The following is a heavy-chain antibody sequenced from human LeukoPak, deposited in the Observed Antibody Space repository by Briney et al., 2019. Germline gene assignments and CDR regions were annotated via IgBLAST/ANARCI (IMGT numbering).Heavy chain of an antibody. CDR2: ISSNNDYI. D-gene: IGHD4/OR15-4a*01. J-gene: IGHJ4*02. Sequence: GGSLRLSCAASGFTFSSYSMNWVRQAPGKGLEWVSSISSNNDYIYYADSVKGRFTISRDNAKNSLYMQMNSLRAEDTAVYYCARDKLGGYGGYWGQGTLVTVSS. V-gene: IGHV3-21*06. CDR3: ARDKLGGYGGY. CDR1: GFTFSSYS.